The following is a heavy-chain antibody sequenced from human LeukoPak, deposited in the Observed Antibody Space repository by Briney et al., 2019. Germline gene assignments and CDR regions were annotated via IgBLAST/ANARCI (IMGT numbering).Heavy chain of an antibody. CDR1: GYTFTGYY. D-gene: IGHD2-2*01. CDR3: ATLGHCSSTSCYYRLYYYMDV. J-gene: IGHJ6*03. V-gene: IGHV1-2*02. Sequence: GSVKVSCKASGYTFTGYYMHWVRQAPGQGLECMGWINPNSGGTNYAQKFQGRVTMTRDTSISTAYMELSRLRSDDTAVYYCATLGHCSSTSCYYRLYYYMDVWGKGTTVTVSS. CDR2: INPNSGGT.